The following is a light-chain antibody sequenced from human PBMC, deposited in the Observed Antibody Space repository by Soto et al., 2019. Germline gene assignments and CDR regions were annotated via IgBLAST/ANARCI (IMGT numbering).Light chain of an antibody. V-gene: IGKV1-39*01. J-gene: IGKJ5*01. Sequence: DIQVTQSPSSLSASVGDRVAITCRASQTISIYLNWYQQKAGKAPKLLLYAASNLQSGVPSRFSGSGSGTDFTLTISSLQPEDFATYYCQQSYSTPSTFGQGTRLENK. CDR2: AAS. CDR1: QTISIY. CDR3: QQSYSTPST.